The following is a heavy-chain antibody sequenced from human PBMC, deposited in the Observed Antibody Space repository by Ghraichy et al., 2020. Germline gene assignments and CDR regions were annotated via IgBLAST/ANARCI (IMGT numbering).Heavy chain of an antibody. CDR3: ARVACGGGNCYPGGFYFGMDV. CDR2: IFYSGTT. V-gene: IGHV4-59*01. J-gene: IGHJ6*02. CDR1: AGSISSYY. D-gene: IGHD2-15*01. Sequence: SETLSLTCTVSAGSISSYYWSWIRQPPGKGLEWIGYIFYSGTTTYNPSLKSRVTMSVDTSTNQFSLTLTSVTAADTAVYYCARVACGGGNCYPGGFYFGMDVWGQGTTVTVSS.